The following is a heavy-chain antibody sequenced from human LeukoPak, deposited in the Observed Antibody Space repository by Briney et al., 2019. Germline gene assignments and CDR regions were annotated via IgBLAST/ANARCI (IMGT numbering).Heavy chain of an antibody. Sequence: GRSLRLSYAASGFNFDDYAMHWVRQAPGKGLEWVSGISWNSGSIGYADSVKGRFTISRDNAKNSLYLLMNSLRAEDTTLYYCAKSGETGRYFDWSYPDYWGQGTLVTVSS. CDR2: ISWNSGSI. CDR1: GFNFDDYA. J-gene: IGHJ4*02. D-gene: IGHD3-9*01. V-gene: IGHV3-9*01. CDR3: AKSGETGRYFDWSYPDY.